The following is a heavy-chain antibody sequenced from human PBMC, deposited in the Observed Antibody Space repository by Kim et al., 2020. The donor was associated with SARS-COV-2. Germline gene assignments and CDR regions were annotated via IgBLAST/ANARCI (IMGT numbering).Heavy chain of an antibody. D-gene: IGHD2-15*01. CDR1: GFTFSGSA. CDR2: IRSKANSYAT. V-gene: IGHV3-73*01. Sequence: GGSLRLSCAASGFTFSGSAMHWVRQASGKGLEWVGRIRSKANSYATAYAASVKGRFTISRDDSKNTAYLQMNSLKTEDTAVYYCTRQPTLTGIAAAVGYCSGGSCYPGYYYYGMDVWGQGTTVTVSS. CDR3: TRQPTLTGIAAAVGYCSGGSCYPGYYYYGMDV. J-gene: IGHJ6*02.